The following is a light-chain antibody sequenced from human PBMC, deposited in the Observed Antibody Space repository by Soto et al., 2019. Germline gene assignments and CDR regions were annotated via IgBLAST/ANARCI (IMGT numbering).Light chain of an antibody. CDR1: SSNIGSNY. Sequence: QSVLTQPPSASGTPGQRVTISCSGSSSNIGSNYVYWYQHLTGTAPKLLIYRNNQRPSGVPDRFSGSKSGTSASLAISGLRSEDEADYYCATLDDSLRNYVFGTGTKLTVL. CDR3: ATLDDSLRNYV. V-gene: IGLV1-47*01. J-gene: IGLJ1*01. CDR2: RNN.